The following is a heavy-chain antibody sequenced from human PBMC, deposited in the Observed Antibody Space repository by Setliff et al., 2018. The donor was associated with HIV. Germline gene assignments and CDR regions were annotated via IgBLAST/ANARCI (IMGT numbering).Heavy chain of an antibody. D-gene: IGHD2-2*01. V-gene: IGHV4-34*09. Sequence: SETLSLTCAVYGGSFSGYYWSWIRQPPGKGLEWIGEINHSGSTNYNPSLKSRVTVSVDTSKNQFSLKLSSVSVADTAIYYCATKPRPIVVMPTATYWYFDLWGRGTLVTVSS. CDR3: ATKPRPIVVMPTATYWYFDL. CDR1: GGSFSGYY. CDR2: INHSGST. J-gene: IGHJ2*01.